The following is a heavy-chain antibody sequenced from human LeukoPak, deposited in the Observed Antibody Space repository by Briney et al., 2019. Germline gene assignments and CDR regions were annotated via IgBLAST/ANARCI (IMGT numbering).Heavy chain of an antibody. Sequence: GASVKVSCKASGYTFTAYYIHWVRQAPGQGLEWMGWINPNSGGTNYAQSFQGRVTMTRDTSISTAYMELSSLRSDDTAFYYCARNFDYWGQGTLVTVSS. CDR1: GYTFTAYY. CDR2: INPNSGGT. J-gene: IGHJ4*02. V-gene: IGHV1-2*02. CDR3: ARNFDY.